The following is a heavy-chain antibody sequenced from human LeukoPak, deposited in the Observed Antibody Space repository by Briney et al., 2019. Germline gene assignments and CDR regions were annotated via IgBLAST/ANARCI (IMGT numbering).Heavy chain of an antibody. CDR1: GGSISSSNW. D-gene: IGHD6-19*01. Sequence: SETLSLTGAVSGGSISSSNWWSWVRQPPGKGLEWIGEIYHSGSTNYNPSLKSRVTISVDKSKNQFSLKLSSVTAADTAVYYCARDGGWYGGFDYWGQGTLVTVSS. CDR2: IYHSGST. CDR3: ARDGGWYGGFDY. J-gene: IGHJ4*02. V-gene: IGHV4-4*02.